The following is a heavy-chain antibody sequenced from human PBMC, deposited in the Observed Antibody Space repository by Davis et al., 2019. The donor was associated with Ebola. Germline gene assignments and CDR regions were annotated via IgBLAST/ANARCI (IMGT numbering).Heavy chain of an antibody. D-gene: IGHD6-19*01. Sequence: GESLKISCGASEFTFSTYTMNWVRQAPGKGLEWVSSISSSSTYIFYTDSVKGRFTISRDNAKNSLYLQMNSLRAEDTALYYCAKGNSGWVGWFDPWGQGTLVTVSS. CDR3: AKGNSGWVGWFDP. CDR2: ISSSSTYI. J-gene: IGHJ5*02. CDR1: EFTFSTYT. V-gene: IGHV3-21*04.